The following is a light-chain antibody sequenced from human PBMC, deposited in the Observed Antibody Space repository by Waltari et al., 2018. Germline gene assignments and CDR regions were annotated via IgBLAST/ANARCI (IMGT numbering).Light chain of an antibody. CDR2: EAT. CDR3: QQRSNLFT. V-gene: IGKV3-11*01. J-gene: IGKJ3*01. Sequence: EIVLTQSPATLSLSPGERATLSCRASQSVGNNFAWYQQQPVQAPRLLIYEATYRATGPPGRFSGSGSETDFTLTISRLEHEDSAVYYCQQRSNLFTFGPGTKVHIK. CDR1: QSVGNN.